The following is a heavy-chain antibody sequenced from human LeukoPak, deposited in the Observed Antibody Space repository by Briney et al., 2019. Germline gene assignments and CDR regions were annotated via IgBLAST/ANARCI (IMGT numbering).Heavy chain of an antibody. CDR1: GFXFSSYA. CDR2: ISGSGGST. J-gene: IGHJ4*02. V-gene: IGHV3-23*01. CDR3: AKDRRYSYGCDY. Sequence: GGSLRLSCAASGFXFSSYAMSWVRQAPGKGREWVSAISGSGGSTYYADSVKGRFTISRDNSKNTLYLQMNSLRAEDTAVYYCAKDRRYSYGCDYWGQGTLVTVSS. D-gene: IGHD5-18*01.